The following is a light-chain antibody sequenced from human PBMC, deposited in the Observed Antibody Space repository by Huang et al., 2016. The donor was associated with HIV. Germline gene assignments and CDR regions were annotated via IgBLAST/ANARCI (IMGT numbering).Light chain of an antibody. V-gene: IGKV2D-29*01. CDR2: EIS. J-gene: IGKJ2*01. CDR3: MQTTQLPQT. Sequence: DIVLTQTPLALSVTPGQPASISCKSTQSLLHSDGKTHLYWYLQKPGQPPQLLIYEISNRVSGVSERFTGSGSGTDFTLKISRVEAEDVGVYYCMQTTQLPQTFGQGTKLEIK. CDR1: QSLLHSDGKTH.